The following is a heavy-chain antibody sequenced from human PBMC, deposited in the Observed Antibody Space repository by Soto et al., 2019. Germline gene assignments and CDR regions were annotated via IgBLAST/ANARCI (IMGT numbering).Heavy chain of an antibody. J-gene: IGHJ5*02. CDR1: GGSFSGYY. V-gene: IGHV4-34*01. Sequence: QVQLQQWGAGLLKPSETLSLTCAVYGGSFSGYYWSWIRQPPGKGLEWIGEINHSGSTNYNPSLKSRVTISVDTSKNQCSLKLSSVTAADTAVYYCATKNYGSRFDPWGQGTLVTVSS. CDR3: ATKNYGSRFDP. CDR2: INHSGST. D-gene: IGHD3-10*01.